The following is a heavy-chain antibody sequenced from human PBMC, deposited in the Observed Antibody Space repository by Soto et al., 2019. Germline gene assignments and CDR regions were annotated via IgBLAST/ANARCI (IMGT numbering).Heavy chain of an antibody. CDR2: IYGDDSDT. J-gene: IGHJ4*02. CDR3: ARCSSGYYLIDY. D-gene: IGHD3-22*01. V-gene: IGHV5-51*01. Sequence: GESLKISCQGSGYKFTSYWIGWVRQMPGRGLEWMGIIYGDDSDTRYSPSFQGQVTISADKSINTAYLHWSSLKASDTAIYYWARCSSGYYLIDYWGQGTLVTVSS. CDR1: GYKFTSYW.